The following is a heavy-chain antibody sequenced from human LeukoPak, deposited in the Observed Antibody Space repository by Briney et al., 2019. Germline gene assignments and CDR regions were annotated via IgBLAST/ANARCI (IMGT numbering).Heavy chain of an antibody. CDR3: ARGHYDSSGYYWFDP. D-gene: IGHD3-22*01. J-gene: IGHJ5*02. CDR1: GGSISSSSYY. Sequence: PSETLSLTCTVSGGSISSSSYYWGWIRQPPGKGLEYIGSIYYNGSTYYNPSLRSRGTISVDTSKNQFSLKLSSVTAADTAVYYCARGHYDSSGYYWFDPWGQGTLVTVSS. CDR2: IYYNGST. V-gene: IGHV4-39*01.